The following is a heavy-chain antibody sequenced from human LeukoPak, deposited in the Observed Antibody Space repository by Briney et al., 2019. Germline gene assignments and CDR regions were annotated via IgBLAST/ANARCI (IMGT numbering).Heavy chain of an antibody. J-gene: IGHJ4*02. CDR3: ARDLSSSWAPNY. Sequence: GGSLRLSCAASGFTFDDYAMHWVRQAPGKGLEWVSSISWNSNSIDYADSVKGRFTISRDNAKNSLYLQMNSLRAEDTALYYCARDLSSSWAPNYWGQGTLVTVSS. D-gene: IGHD6-13*01. CDR1: GFTFDDYA. V-gene: IGHV3-9*01. CDR2: ISWNSNSI.